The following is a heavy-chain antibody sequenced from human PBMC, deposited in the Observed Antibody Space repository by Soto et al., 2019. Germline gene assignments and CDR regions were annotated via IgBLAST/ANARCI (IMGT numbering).Heavy chain of an antibody. CDR3: ARAGGGSGDLYYYYGMDV. CDR2: ISAYNGNT. V-gene: IGHV1-18*01. Sequence: GASVKVSCKASGYTFTSYGISWVRQAPGQGLEWMGWISAYNGNTNYAQKLQGRVTTTTDTSTSTAYMELRSLRSDDTAVYYCARAGGGSGDLYYYYGMDVWGQGTTVTVSS. CDR1: GYTFTSYG. J-gene: IGHJ6*02. D-gene: IGHD2-21*02.